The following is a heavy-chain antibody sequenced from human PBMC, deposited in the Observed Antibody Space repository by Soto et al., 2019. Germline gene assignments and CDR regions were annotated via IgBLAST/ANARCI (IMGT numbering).Heavy chain of an antibody. CDR2: IYYSGST. CDR1: GGSISSYY. CDR3: ARRYGVYFDY. J-gene: IGHJ4*02. D-gene: IGHD4-17*01. V-gene: IGHV4-59*08. Sequence: QVQLQESGPGLVKPSETLSLTCTVSGGSISSYYWSWIRQPPGKGLEWIGYIYYSGSTNYNPSLKSRVTISVDTSKNQFSLKLSSVTDADTAVYYCARRYGVYFDYWGQGTLVTVSS.